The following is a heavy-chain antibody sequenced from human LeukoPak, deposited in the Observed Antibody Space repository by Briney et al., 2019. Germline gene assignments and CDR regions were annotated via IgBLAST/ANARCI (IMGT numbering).Heavy chain of an antibody. CDR2: IWYDGSNK. CDR3: AREGSGLLWFGELLFDY. D-gene: IGHD3-10*01. V-gene: IGHV3-33*01. CDR1: GFTFSSYG. Sequence: GGSLRLSCAASGFTFSSYGMHWVRQAPGKGLEWVAVIWYDGSNKYYADSVKGRFTISRDNSKNTLYLQMNSLRAEDTAVYYCAREGSGLLWFGELLFDYWGQGTLVTVSS. J-gene: IGHJ4*02.